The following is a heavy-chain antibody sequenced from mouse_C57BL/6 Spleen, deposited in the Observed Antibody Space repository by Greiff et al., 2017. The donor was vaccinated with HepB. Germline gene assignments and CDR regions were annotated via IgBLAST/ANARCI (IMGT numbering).Heavy chain of an antibody. J-gene: IGHJ3*01. D-gene: IGHD2-10*01. V-gene: IGHV5-4*01. CDR2: ISDGGSYT. CDR3: ARDSYPFAY. Sequence: EVKLMESGGGLVKPGGSLKLSCAASGFTFSSYAMSWVRQTPEKRLEWVATISDGGSYTYYPDNVKGRFTISRDNAKNNLYLQMSHLKSEDTAMYYCARDSYPFAYWGQGTLVTVSA. CDR1: GFTFSSYA.